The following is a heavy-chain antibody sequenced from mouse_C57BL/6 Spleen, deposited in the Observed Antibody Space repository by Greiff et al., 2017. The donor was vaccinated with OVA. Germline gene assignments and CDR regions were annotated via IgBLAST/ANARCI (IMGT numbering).Heavy chain of an antibody. CDR3: ARWDSNYFDY. V-gene: IGHV1-81*01. CDR2: IYPRSGNT. D-gene: IGHD2-5*01. Sequence: QVQLKESGAELARPGASVKLSCKASGYTFTSYGISWVKQRTGQGLEWIGEIYPRSGNTYYNEKFKGKATLTADKSSSTAYRELRSLTSEDSAVYFCARWDSNYFDYWGQGTTLTVSS. J-gene: IGHJ2*01. CDR1: GYTFTSYG.